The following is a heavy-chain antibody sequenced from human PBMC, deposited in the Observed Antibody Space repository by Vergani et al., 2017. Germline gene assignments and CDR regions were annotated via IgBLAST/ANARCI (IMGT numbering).Heavy chain of an antibody. V-gene: IGHV3-9*01. CDR2: ISWNSGSI. CDR3: ARSIFGVVIIGNYYYMDV. Sequence: VQLQASGPGLVKPSETLSLTCTVSGGSISSYYWSWVRQAPGKGLEWVSGISWNSGSIGYADSVKGRFTISRDNAKNSLYLQMNRLRAEDTALYYCARSIFGVVIIGNYYYMDVWGKGTTVTVSS. CDR1: GGSISSYY. D-gene: IGHD3-3*01. J-gene: IGHJ6*03.